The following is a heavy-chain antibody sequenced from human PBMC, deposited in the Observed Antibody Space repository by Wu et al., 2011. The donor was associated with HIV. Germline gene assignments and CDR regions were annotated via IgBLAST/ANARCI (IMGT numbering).Heavy chain of an antibody. CDR3: ARDPGIAATGMFG. CDR1: GYMFTGFY. Sequence: QVQLVQSGAEVRKPGASVKVSCKASGYMFTGFYIHWVRQAPGQGLEWMGWINPNSGGTNYAQKFQGRATMTRDTSINTAYMDLSSLRSDDSAVYYCARDPGIAATGMFGWGQGTLGHRLL. CDR2: INPNSGGT. J-gene: IGHJ4*02. V-gene: IGHV1-2*02. D-gene: IGHD6-13*01.